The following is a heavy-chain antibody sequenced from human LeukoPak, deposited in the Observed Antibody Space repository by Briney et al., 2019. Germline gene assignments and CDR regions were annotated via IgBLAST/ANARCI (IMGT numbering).Heavy chain of an antibody. J-gene: IGHJ4*02. V-gene: IGHV3-48*02. Sequence: GGSLRLSCAASGFTFSSYGMNWVRQAPGKGLEWLLYISSSSITIYYADSVKGRFTISRDNAKNSLYLQMNSLRDEDTAVYYCARWGVDGGRSRSLDYWGQGTLVTVSS. D-gene: IGHD3-10*01. CDR2: ISSSSITI. CDR3: ARWGVDGGRSRSLDY. CDR1: GFTFSSYG.